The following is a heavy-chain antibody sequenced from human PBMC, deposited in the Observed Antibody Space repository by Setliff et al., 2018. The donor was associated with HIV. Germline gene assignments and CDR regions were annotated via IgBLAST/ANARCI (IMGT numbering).Heavy chain of an antibody. CDR1: GFTVISKS. CDR2: IYSDGSTI. D-gene: IGHD1-26*01. V-gene: IGHV3-74*01. Sequence: PGGSLRLSCVASGFTVISKSMSWVRQAPGKGLEWVSVIYSDGSTINYADSVKGRFTISRDNAKNTLYLQMNSLRAEDTALYFCTRDRGRPDSFDIWGQGTMVTV. CDR3: TRDRGRPDSFDI. J-gene: IGHJ3*02.